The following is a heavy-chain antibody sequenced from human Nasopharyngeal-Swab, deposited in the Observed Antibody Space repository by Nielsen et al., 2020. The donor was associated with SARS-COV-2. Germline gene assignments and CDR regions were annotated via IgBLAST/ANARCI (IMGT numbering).Heavy chain of an antibody. Sequence: SMKISCAASGFTFDDYAMHWVRQAPGKGLEWVSGISWNSGSIGYADSVKGRFTISRDNAKKSLYLQMNSLRAEDTALYYCAKATAVGDAFDIWGQGTMVTVSS. CDR1: GFTFDDYA. J-gene: IGHJ3*02. D-gene: IGHD5-18*01. CDR2: ISWNSGSI. V-gene: IGHV3-9*01. CDR3: AKATAVGDAFDI.